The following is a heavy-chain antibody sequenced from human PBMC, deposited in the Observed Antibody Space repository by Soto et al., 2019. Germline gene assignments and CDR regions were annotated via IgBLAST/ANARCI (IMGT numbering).Heavy chain of an antibody. CDR2: IWYDGSNK. CDR1: GFSFSNYG. Sequence: QVQLVESGGGVVQPGRSLRLSCAGSGFSFSNYGMNWVRQAPGKGLEWVALIWYDGSNKYYADSVKGRFTISRDNSKNTPYLQMSSLRNEDTAVYYCARDPRVETTLMAVFQGWGQGTLVTVSS. D-gene: IGHD3-3*01. J-gene: IGHJ1*01. V-gene: IGHV3-33*01. CDR3: ARDPRVETTLMAVFQG.